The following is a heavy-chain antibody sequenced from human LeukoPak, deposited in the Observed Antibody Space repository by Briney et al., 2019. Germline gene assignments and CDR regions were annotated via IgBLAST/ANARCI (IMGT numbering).Heavy chain of an antibody. J-gene: IGHJ6*03. CDR3: ARGGRDGYNLSYYYYYMDV. CDR1: GGSFSGYY. CDR2: INHSGST. Sequence: SETLSLTCAVYGGSFSGYYWSWIRQPPGKGLEWIGEINHSGSTNYNPSLKSRVTISVDTSKNQFSLKLSSVTAADTAVYYCARGGRDGYNLSYYYYYMDVWGKGTTVTVSS. V-gene: IGHV4-34*01. D-gene: IGHD5-24*01.